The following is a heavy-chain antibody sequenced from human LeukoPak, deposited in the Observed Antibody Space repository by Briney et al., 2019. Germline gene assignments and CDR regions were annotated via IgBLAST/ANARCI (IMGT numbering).Heavy chain of an antibody. CDR3: ARDGRGSMVRGGNDY. V-gene: IGHV4-39*07. CDR1: GGSISSSSYY. D-gene: IGHD3-10*01. CDR2: IYYSGST. Sequence: SETLSLTCTVSGGSISSSSYYWGWLRQPPGTGLEWIGSIYYSGSTYYNPSLKSRVTVSVDKSKNQFSLKLSSVTAADTAVYYYARDGRGSMVRGGNDYWGQGILVTVSS. J-gene: IGHJ4*02.